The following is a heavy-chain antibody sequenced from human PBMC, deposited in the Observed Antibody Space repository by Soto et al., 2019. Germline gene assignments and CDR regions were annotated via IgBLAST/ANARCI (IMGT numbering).Heavy chain of an antibody. V-gene: IGHV1-3*01. J-gene: IGHJ3*02. D-gene: IGHD3-10*01. Sequence: KFQGRVTITRDTSASTAYMELSSLRSEDTAVYYCARVIRRGSWAFDIWGQGTMVTVSS. CDR3: ARVIRRGSWAFDI.